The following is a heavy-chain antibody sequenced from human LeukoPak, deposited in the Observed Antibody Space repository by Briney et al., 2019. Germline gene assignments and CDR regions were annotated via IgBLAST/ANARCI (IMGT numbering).Heavy chain of an antibody. CDR1: GGSFSGYY. D-gene: IGHD5-12*01. CDR3: ARVGGYSGYDIDY. V-gene: IGHV4-34*01. CDR2: INHSGST. Sequence: SETLSLTCAVYGGSFSGYYWSWIRQPPGKGLEWIGEINHSGSTNYNPSLKSRVTISVDTSKNQFSLKLSSVTAADTAVYYCARVGGYSGYDIDYWGQGTLVIVSS. J-gene: IGHJ4*02.